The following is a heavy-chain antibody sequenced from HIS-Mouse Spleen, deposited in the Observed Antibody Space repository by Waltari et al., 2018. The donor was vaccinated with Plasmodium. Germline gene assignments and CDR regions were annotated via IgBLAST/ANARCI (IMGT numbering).Heavy chain of an antibody. Sequence: EVQLVESGGGLVQPGGSLRLSCAASGSTFSSYWMSWVRQAPGKGLEWVANIKQDGSEKYYVDSVKGRFTIARDNAKNSLYLQMNRLRAEDTAVYYCASSWYWYFDLWGRGTLVTVSS. CDR1: GSTFSSYW. J-gene: IGHJ2*01. D-gene: IGHD6-13*01. CDR2: IKQDGSEK. CDR3: ASSWYWYFDL. V-gene: IGHV3-7*01.